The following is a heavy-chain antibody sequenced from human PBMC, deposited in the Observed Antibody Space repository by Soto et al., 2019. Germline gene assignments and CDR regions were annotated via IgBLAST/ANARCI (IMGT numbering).Heavy chain of an antibody. CDR2: IYNGGST. D-gene: IGHD1-26*01. J-gene: IGHJ6*02. CDR1: GFTVSSNY. V-gene: IGHV3-53*01. Sequence: GGSLRLSCAASGFTVSSNYMSWVRQAPGKGLEWVSVIYNGGSTYYADSVKGRFTISRDNSKNTLYLQMNSLRAEDTAVYYCARSYIGSYPSLFYYYYYGMDVWGQGTTVTVSS. CDR3: ARSYIGSYPSLFYYYYYGMDV.